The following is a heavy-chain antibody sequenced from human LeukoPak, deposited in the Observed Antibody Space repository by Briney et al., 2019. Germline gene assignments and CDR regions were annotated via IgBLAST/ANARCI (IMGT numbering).Heavy chain of an antibody. CDR3: AREFTMVRGVLNWFDP. D-gene: IGHD3-10*01. J-gene: IGHJ5*02. Sequence: ASVRVSYRASGYTFTVYYMHWVRQAPGQGREGMGWINPNSGGTNYAQKFQGRVTMTRDTSISTAYMELSRLRSDDTAVYYCAREFTMVRGVLNWFDPWGQGTLVTVSS. V-gene: IGHV1-2*02. CDR2: INPNSGGT. CDR1: GYTFTVYY.